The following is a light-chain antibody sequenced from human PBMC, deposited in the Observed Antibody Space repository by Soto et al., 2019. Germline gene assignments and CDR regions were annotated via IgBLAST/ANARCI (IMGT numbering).Light chain of an antibody. CDR2: DAS. CDR1: QSVSST. Sequence: EKVITQSPSTLSVSPGERATLSCRASQSVSSTLAWYQQKPGQAPRLLIYDASTRANGIPARFSGSGSGTDFTLTISRLEPEDFAVYYCQQYGSSSWTFGQGTKVDIK. V-gene: IGKV3-15*01. J-gene: IGKJ1*01. CDR3: QQYGSSSWT.